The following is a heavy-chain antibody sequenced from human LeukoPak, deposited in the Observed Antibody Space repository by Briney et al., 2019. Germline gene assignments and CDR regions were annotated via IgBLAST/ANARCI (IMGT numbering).Heavy chain of an antibody. Sequence: GRSLRLSCAASGFTLGDYDMHWVRQAPGKGLEWVSGMGRKLRSIGHASSVKGRLNISKDNPTNTLYMERNSLRPEYTAVYYCARMKIRVIIRNIGYWGQGAPVT. CDR3: ARMKIRVIIRNIGY. D-gene: IGHD3-10*01. J-gene: IGHJ4*02. CDR2: MGRKLRSI. CDR1: GFTLGDYD. V-gene: IGHV3-9*01.